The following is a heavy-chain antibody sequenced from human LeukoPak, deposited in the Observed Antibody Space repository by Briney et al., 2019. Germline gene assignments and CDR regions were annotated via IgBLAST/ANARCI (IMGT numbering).Heavy chain of an antibody. V-gene: IGHV3-11*01. Sequence: GGSLRLSCAASGFTFSDYYMSWIRQAPGKGLEWVSYISSSGSTIYYADSVKGRFTISRDNSKNTLYLQMNSLRAEDTAVYYCAKPLAVAGTGGAFDIWGQGTMVTVSS. J-gene: IGHJ3*02. CDR3: AKPLAVAGTGGAFDI. CDR1: GFTFSDYY. D-gene: IGHD6-19*01. CDR2: ISSSGSTI.